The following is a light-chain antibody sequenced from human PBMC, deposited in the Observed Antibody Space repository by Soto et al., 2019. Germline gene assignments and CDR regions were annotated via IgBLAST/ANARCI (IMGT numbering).Light chain of an antibody. J-gene: IGLJ1*01. V-gene: IGLV2-14*02. CDR3: SSYTTSSSYV. Sequence: QSVLTQPASVSGSPGQSITISCTGTSSDVGSYNLVSWYQQHPGKAPKVIIYEVIKRPSGVSNRFSGSKSANTASLTISGLQTEDEADYYCSSYTTSSSYVFGTGTKVTVL. CDR1: SSDVGSYNL. CDR2: EVI.